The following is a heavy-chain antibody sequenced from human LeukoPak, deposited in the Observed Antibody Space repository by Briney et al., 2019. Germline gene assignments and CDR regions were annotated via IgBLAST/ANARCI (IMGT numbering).Heavy chain of an antibody. CDR3: AKEVAASWGVDV. D-gene: IGHD2-21*01. CDR1: GFIFIGYG. Sequence: GGSPRLSCAATGFIFIGYGMDWVRPAPGRGPAWVAFIRPDGRNKYYADSVKGRFMISLENSKNTVDLQMNRLRGDDTAMYYCAKEVAASWGVDVWGKGTTVTVSS. V-gene: IGHV3-30*02. CDR2: IRPDGRNK. J-gene: IGHJ6*04.